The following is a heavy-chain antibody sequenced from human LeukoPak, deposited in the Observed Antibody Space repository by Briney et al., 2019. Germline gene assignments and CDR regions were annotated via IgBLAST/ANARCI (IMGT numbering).Heavy chain of an antibody. D-gene: IGHD3-22*01. J-gene: IGHJ3*02. Sequence: PSETLSLTCTVSGGSISSGDYYWSWIRQHPGKGLEWIGYTHYSGSAYYNPSLKSRVTISVDTSKSQFSLKLSSVTAADTAVYYCARAYYYDSSGYYYAVAFDIWGQGTMVTVSS. CDR1: GGSISSGDYY. V-gene: IGHV4-31*03. CDR3: ARAYYYDSSGYYYAVAFDI. CDR2: THYSGSA.